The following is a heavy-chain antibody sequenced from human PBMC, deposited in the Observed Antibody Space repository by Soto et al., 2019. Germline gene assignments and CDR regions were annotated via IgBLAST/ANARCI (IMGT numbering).Heavy chain of an antibody. CDR3: ARGGAFGVVSPVNYGMDV. D-gene: IGHD3-3*01. CDR1: GGSISSGGYY. J-gene: IGHJ6*02. Sequence: SETLSLTCTVSGGSISSGGYYWSWIRQHPGKGLEWIGYIYYSGSTYYDPSLKSRVTISVDTSKNQFSLKLSSVTAADTAVYYCARGGAFGVVSPVNYGMDVWGQGTTVTVSS. V-gene: IGHV4-31*03. CDR2: IYYSGST.